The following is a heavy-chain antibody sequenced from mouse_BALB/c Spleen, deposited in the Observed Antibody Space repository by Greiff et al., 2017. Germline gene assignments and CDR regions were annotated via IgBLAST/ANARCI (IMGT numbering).Heavy chain of an antibody. CDR3: ARRGDSAWFAY. J-gene: IGHJ3*01. CDR1: GYTFTSYW. Sequence: QVQLQQSGAELVKPGASVKLSCKASGYTFTSYWMHWVKQRPGQGLEWIGEIDPSDSYTNYNQKFKGKATLTVDKSSSTAYMQLSSLTSEDSAVYYCARRGDSAWFAYWGQGTLVTVSA. V-gene: IGHV1-69*02. CDR2: IDPSDSYT.